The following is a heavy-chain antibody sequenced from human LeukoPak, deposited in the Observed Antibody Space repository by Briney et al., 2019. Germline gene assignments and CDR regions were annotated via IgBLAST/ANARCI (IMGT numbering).Heavy chain of an antibody. J-gene: IGHJ3*02. CDR2: LSGSGVSS. V-gene: IGHV3-23*01. CDR1: GFTISTYA. Sequence: GGSLRLSCAASGFTISTYAMSWVRQAPGKGLECVSGLSGSGVSSYYADSVKGRFTFSRDNSKNTLYLQMNSLRVEDTAVYYCVKATHYDFWSGNDAFDIWGQGTMVIVSS. D-gene: IGHD3-3*01. CDR3: VKATHYDFWSGNDAFDI.